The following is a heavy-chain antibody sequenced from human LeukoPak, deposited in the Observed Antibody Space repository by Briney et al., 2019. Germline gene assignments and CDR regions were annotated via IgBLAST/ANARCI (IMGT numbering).Heavy chain of an antibody. D-gene: IGHD3-22*01. CDR3: ARDETDYYDSSGYFRWGDY. CDR2: ISSSSSYI. J-gene: IGHJ4*02. V-gene: IGHV3-21*01. CDR1: GFTFSSYS. Sequence: GGSLRLSCAASGFTFSSYSMNWVRQAPGKGLEWVSSISSSSSYIYYADSVKGRFTISRDNAKNSLYLQMNSLRAEDTAVYYCARDETDYYDSSGYFRWGDYWGQGTLVTVSS.